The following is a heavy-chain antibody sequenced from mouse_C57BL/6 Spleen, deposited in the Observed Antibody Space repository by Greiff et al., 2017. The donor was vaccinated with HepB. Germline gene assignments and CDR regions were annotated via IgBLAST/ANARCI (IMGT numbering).Heavy chain of an antibody. J-gene: IGHJ1*03. Sequence: VQLQQSGAELVRPGASVTLSCKASGYTFTDYEMHWVKQTPVHGLEWIGAIDPETGGTAYNQKFKGKAILTADKSSSTAYMELRSLTSEDSAVYYCTVVARDWYFDVWGTGTTVTVSS. CDR3: TVVARDWYFDV. CDR1: GYTFTDYE. D-gene: IGHD1-1*01. CDR2: IDPETGGT. V-gene: IGHV1-15*01.